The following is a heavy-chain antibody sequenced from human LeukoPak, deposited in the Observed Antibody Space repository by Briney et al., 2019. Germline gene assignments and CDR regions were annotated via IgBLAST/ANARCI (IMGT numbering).Heavy chain of an antibody. CDR3: ARAPSRGYFDY. J-gene: IGHJ4*02. Sequence: TSETLSLTCTVSGGSISSYYWSWIRQPPGKGLEWIGYIYYSGSTNYNPSLKSRVTILVDTSKNQFSLKLSSVTAADTAVYYCARAPSRGYFDYWGQGTLVTVSS. CDR2: IYYSGST. V-gene: IGHV4-59*01. CDR1: GGSISSYY.